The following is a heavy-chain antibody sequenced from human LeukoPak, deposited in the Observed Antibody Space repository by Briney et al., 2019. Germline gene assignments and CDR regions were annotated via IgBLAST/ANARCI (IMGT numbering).Heavy chain of an antibody. CDR2: ISSSSTTI. D-gene: IGHD2-21*02. CDR3: ARVRDCGGDCRKPYYFDY. J-gene: IGHJ4*02. CDR1: GFTFSGYS. V-gene: IGHV3-48*01. Sequence: GGSLRLSCAASGFTFSGYSMMWVRQAPGKGLEWASYISSSSTTIYYADSVKGRFTISRDNSKNTLYLQMNSLRAEDTAVYYCARVRDCGGDCRKPYYFDYWGQGTLVTVSS.